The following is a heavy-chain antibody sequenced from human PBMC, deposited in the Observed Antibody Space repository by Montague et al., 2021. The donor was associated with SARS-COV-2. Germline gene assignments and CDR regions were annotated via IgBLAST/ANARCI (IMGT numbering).Heavy chain of an antibody. V-gene: IGHV4-4*02. CDR2: IYHSGSI. CDR3: ARVGRQQLVRLSGMDV. D-gene: IGHD6-13*01. Sequence: SETLSLTCAVSGGSISSSNWWSWVRQPPGKGLEWIGEIYHSGSINYNPSLKSRVTISVDKSKNQFSLKLSSVTAADTAVYYCARVGRQQLVRLSGMDVWGQGTTVTVSS. J-gene: IGHJ6*02. CDR1: GGSISSSNW.